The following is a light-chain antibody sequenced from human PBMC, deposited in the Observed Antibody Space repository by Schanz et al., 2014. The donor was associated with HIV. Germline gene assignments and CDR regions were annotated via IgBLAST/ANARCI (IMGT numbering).Light chain of an antibody. CDR3: QQCSNSPLT. CDR1: QSVSSSY. J-gene: IGKJ4*01. V-gene: IGKV3-20*01. CDR2: GAS. Sequence: EIVLTQSPGTLSLSPGERATLSCRASQSVSSSYFAWYQQTPGQAPRLLIYGASSRATGIPDRFSGSGSGTDFTLTISRLEPEDFAVYYCQQCSNSPLTFGGGTKVEIK.